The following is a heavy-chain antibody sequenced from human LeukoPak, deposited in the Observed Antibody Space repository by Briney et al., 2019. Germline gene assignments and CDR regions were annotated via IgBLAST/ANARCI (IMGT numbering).Heavy chain of an antibody. Sequence: SETLSLTCTVSGASISRYYWSWIRQSPGMGLEWIACMQYSGATNYSPSLKSRVTLSIDTSKSQFSLKLNSVTAADTAVYFCAGGGYCSRSNCFAPLLDYWGQGKLVTVSS. D-gene: IGHD2-2*01. CDR2: MQYSGAT. V-gene: IGHV4-59*01. CDR1: GASISRYY. CDR3: AGGGYCSRSNCFAPLLDY. J-gene: IGHJ4*02.